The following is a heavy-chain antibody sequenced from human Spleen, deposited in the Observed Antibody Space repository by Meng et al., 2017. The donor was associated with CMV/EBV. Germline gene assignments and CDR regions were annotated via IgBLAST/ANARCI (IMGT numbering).Heavy chain of an antibody. CDR2: ISYEGSKQ. CDR1: GFIWKRLA. CDR3: ARTTNYVATYLDY. J-gene: IGHJ4*02. V-gene: IGHV3-30*04. D-gene: IGHD1-1*01. Sequence: SGFIWKRLAMHWLRKALVKGLERDALISYEGSKQSVAGRVKVRLTISRDDSQNTLYLQMNSLGAEDKARYHCARTTNYVATYLDYWGQGTLVTVSS.